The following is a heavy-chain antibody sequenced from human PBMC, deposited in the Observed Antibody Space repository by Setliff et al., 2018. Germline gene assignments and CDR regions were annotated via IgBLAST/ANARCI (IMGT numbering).Heavy chain of an antibody. J-gene: IGHJ4*02. V-gene: IGHV4-31*03. Sequence: SETLSLTCIVSDDSMNSGAYYWSWIRQHPGQGLEWIGYISYSATTSYNPSLKSRISISMHTSRDQLSLQLTAVTAADTAVYYCARGGGYYLDLWGQGMLVTV. D-gene: IGHD3-10*01. CDR2: ISYSATT. CDR1: DDSMNSGAYY. CDR3: ARGGGYYLDL.